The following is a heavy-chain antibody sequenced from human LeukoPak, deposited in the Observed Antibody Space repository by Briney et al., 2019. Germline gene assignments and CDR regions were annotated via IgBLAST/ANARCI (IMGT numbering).Heavy chain of an antibody. Sequence: GGSLRLSCTASGFTFGDYAMSWVRQAPGKGLEWVGFIRSKAYGGTTEYAASVKGRFTISRDDSKSIAYLHMNSLKTEDTAVYYCPRHHADYGNYASRSFDYWGQGTLVTVSS. V-gene: IGHV3-49*04. CDR3: PRHHADYGNYASRSFDY. CDR2: IRSKAYGGTT. D-gene: IGHD4-11*01. CDR1: GFTFGDYA. J-gene: IGHJ4*02.